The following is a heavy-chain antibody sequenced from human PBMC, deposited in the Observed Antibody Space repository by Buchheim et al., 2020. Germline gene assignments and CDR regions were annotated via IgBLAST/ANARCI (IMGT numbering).Heavy chain of an antibody. CDR2: ISSYSSTI. Sequence: EVQLVESGGGLVQPGGSLRLSCAASGFTFSSYSMNWVRQAPGKGLEWVSYISSYSSTIYYEDSVKGRFNISRDNAKNSLYLQMNSLRDEDTAVYYCARKGLLWFGEVGMDVWGQGTT. V-gene: IGHV3-48*02. J-gene: IGHJ6*02. D-gene: IGHD3-10*01. CDR3: ARKGLLWFGEVGMDV. CDR1: GFTFSSYS.